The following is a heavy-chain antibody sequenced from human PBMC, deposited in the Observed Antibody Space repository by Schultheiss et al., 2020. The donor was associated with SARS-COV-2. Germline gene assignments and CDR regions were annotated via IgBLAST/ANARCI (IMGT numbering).Heavy chain of an antibody. D-gene: IGHD6-13*01. Sequence: SETLSLTCTVSGGSISSYYWSWIRQPPGKGLEWIGYIYYSGSTNYNPSLKSRVTISVDTSKNQFSLKLSSVTAADTAVYYCARKYSSHAGWFDPWGQGTLVTVSS. J-gene: IGHJ5*02. CDR1: GGSISSYY. CDR2: IYYSGST. V-gene: IGHV4-59*01. CDR3: ARKYSSHAGWFDP.